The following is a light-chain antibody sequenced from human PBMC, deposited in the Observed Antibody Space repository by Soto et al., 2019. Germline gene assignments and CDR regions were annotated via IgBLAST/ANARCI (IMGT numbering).Light chain of an antibody. CDR1: QSVSSN. J-gene: IGKJ4*01. V-gene: IGKV3-15*01. CDR3: QQYNNWPPLT. CDR2: GVS. Sequence: ERIMTQSPATLSVSPGESATLSCRASQSVSSNLAWYQQKPGQAPRLLIYGVSTRATGIPARFSGSGSETKFTLTIIILQSEDYAVYYCQQYNNWPPLTFGGGTKVEIK.